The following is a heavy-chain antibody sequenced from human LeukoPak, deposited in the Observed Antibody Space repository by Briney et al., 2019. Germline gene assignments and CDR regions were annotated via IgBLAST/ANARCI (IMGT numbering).Heavy chain of an antibody. D-gene: IGHD2-2*02. Sequence: ASVKVSCKASGYTFTSYGISWVRQAPGQGLEWMGWISAYNGNTNYAQKLQGRVTMTTDTSTSTAYMELRSLRSDDTAVYYCARDFRVVVVPAAIGDLRPHPFDYWGQGTLVTVSS. CDR1: GYTFTSYG. J-gene: IGHJ4*02. CDR2: ISAYNGNT. V-gene: IGHV1-18*01. CDR3: ARDFRVVVVPAAIGDLRPHPFDY.